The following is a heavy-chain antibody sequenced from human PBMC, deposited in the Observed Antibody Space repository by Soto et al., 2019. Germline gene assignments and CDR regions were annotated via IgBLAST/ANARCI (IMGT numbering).Heavy chain of an antibody. J-gene: IGHJ4*02. D-gene: IGHD1-1*01. CDR2: TIPAFGTA. Sequence: QVHLVQSGAEVKSPGSAVKLSCKVSGAGDTFSNYGLNCMRQAPGQGLEWMGGTIPAFGTANYAQKFQGRVTIAADTTTTTAYMELSSLGSDDTAVYYCWRHDKTALPPLDSWGQGTLVSVSS. CDR3: WRHDKTALPPLDS. V-gene: IGHV1-69*06. CDR1: GAGDTFSNYG.